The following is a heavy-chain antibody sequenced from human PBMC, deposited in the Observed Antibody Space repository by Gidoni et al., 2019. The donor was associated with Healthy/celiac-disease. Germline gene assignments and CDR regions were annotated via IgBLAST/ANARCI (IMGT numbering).Heavy chain of an antibody. V-gene: IGHV3-33*01. D-gene: IGHD3-16*01. CDR3: ARDLWDY. Sequence: QVQLVESWGGVVQPERYMRLSCAASGFTFSSYGLHWFREAPGKVLVWVAVICYDGSNKYYAVSLKGLFIISRDNSKNPLYLQMNSLRAEDKAVYYCARDLWDYWGQGTLVTVCS. CDR1: GFTFSSYG. J-gene: IGHJ4*02. CDR2: ICYDGSNK.